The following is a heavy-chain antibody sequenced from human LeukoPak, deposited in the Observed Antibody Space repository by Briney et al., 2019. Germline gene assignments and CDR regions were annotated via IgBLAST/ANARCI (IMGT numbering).Heavy chain of an antibody. D-gene: IGHD6-13*01. Sequence: GGSLRLSCAASGFTFSNYEMNWVRQAPGKGLEWISHISNIGDIIHYADSVEGRFTISRDNAKNSLYLQMSSLRAEDTAVYYCARDAAYYSSTNWFDPWGQGTLVTVSS. CDR1: GFTFSNYE. CDR3: ARDAAYYSSTNWFDP. V-gene: IGHV3-48*03. J-gene: IGHJ5*02. CDR2: ISNIGDII.